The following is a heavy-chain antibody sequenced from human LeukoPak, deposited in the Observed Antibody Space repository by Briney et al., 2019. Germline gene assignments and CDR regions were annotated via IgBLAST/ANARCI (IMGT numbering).Heavy chain of an antibody. J-gene: IGHJ5*02. D-gene: IGHD3-10*01. V-gene: IGHV4-39*01. Sequence: SETLSLTCTVSGGSISSSSYYWGWIRQPPGKGLEWIGSIYYSGSTYYNPSLKSRVTISVDTSKNQFSLKLSSVTAADTAVYYCARHSPRITMVRGVSLGWFDPWGQGTLVTVSS. CDR3: ARHSPRITMVRGVSLGWFDP. CDR1: GGSISSSSYY. CDR2: IYYSGST.